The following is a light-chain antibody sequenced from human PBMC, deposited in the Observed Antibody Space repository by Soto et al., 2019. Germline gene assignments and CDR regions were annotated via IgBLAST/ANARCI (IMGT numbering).Light chain of an antibody. Sequence: DFQMTQSPSSLSASVGDRVNITCRASQSISSYLNWYQQKPGKAPKLLIYAASSLQSGVQRRFRCTGSGTDFTLTISSLQPEDFATYYCQQSYSTLWTFGQGTKVEIK. CDR2: AAS. V-gene: IGKV1-39*01. CDR3: QQSYSTLWT. CDR1: QSISSY. J-gene: IGKJ1*01.